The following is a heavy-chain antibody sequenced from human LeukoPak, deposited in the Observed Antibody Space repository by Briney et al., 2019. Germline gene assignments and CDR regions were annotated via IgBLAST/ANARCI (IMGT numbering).Heavy chain of an antibody. V-gene: IGHV4-59*01. CDR1: GGSISSYC. Sequence: PSEPLSLTCTVSGGSISSYCWSWIRQPPGKGLEWIGYIYYSGSTNYNPSLKSRVTISVDTSKNQFSLKLSSVTAADTAVYYCARERWLQTPAYYYYYMDVWGKGTTVTISS. D-gene: IGHD5-18*01. CDR3: ARERWLQTPAYYYYYMDV. CDR2: IYYSGST. J-gene: IGHJ6*03.